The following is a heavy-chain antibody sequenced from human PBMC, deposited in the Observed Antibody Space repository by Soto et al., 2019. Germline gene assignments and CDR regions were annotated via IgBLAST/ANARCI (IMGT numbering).Heavy chain of an antibody. J-gene: IGHJ5*02. CDR1: GFTFSSYS. V-gene: IGHV3-30-3*01. CDR2: ISYDGSTK. D-gene: IGHD3-3*01. Sequence: GGSLRLSCAASGFTFSSYSMHWVRQSPGKGLEWVAVISYDGSTKYYADSVKGRFTTSGDNTKNTLYLQMNSLRAEDTAVYYCARESVTICGAQNNRCDLWGQGTLVTVSS. CDR3: ARESVTICGAQNNRCDL.